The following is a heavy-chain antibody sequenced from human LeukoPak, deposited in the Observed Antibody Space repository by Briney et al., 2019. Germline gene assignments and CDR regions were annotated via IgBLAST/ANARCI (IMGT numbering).Heavy chain of an antibody. V-gene: IGHV3-11*06. J-gene: IGHJ3*02. Sequence: GGSLRLSCAASGFTFSDYYMSWIRQAPGKGLDWVSSFSSSSSYIYYADSVKGRFTISRDNAKNSLYLQMNILRAEDTAVYYCARDPRGYNWNDVSDAFDIWGQGTMVTVSS. D-gene: IGHD1-20*01. CDR1: GFTFSDYY. CDR3: ARDPRGYNWNDVSDAFDI. CDR2: FSSSSSYI.